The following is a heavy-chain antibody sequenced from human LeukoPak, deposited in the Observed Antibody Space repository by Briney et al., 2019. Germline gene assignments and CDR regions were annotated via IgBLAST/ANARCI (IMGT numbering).Heavy chain of an antibody. CDR3: ARSSLTYYYGSSGYYSNWFDP. D-gene: IGHD3-22*01. CDR2: INAGNGNT. Sequence: ALVKVSCKASGYTFTSYAIHWVRQAPGQRLEWMGWINAGNGNTKYSQKFQGRVTITRDTFASTAYMELSSLRSEDTAVYYCARSSLTYYYGSSGYYSNWFDPWGQGTLVTVSS. V-gene: IGHV1-3*01. J-gene: IGHJ5*02. CDR1: GYTFTSYA.